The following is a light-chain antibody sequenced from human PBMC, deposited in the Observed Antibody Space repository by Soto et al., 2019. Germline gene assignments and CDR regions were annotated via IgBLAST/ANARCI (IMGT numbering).Light chain of an antibody. Sequence: DIQMTQSPSSLSASVGDRVTITCRASQSISSYLNWYQQKPGKAPKLLIYAAYSLQSGVQSRFSGSGSGTDFTLTIRNLQPEDFATYYCQQTYTTPFTFGPGTKVDIK. J-gene: IGKJ3*01. CDR2: AAY. CDR1: QSISSY. CDR3: QQTYTTPFT. V-gene: IGKV1-39*01.